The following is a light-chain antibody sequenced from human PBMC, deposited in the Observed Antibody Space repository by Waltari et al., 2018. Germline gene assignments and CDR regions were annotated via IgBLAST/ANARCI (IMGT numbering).Light chain of an antibody. CDR2: AAS. V-gene: IGKV1-9*01. J-gene: IGKJ1*01. Sequence: IQLTQSPSSLSASVGDRVTITCRVSQGINNYLAWYQQKPGKAPKLLIYAASTLQSGVPSRFSGMGSGTEFTLTISSLQPEDFATYYCQQLNSYQWTFGQGTKVEIK. CDR1: QGINNY. CDR3: QQLNSYQWT.